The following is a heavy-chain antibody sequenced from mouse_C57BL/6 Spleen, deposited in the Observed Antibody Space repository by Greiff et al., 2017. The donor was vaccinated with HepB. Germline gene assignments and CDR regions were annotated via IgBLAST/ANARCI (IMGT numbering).Heavy chain of an antibody. CDR3: ARMNYYGSSRDY. J-gene: IGHJ2*01. Sequence: EVMLVESGGGLVKPGGSLKLSCAASGFTFSSYAMSWVRQTPEKRLEWVATISDGGSYTYYPDNVKGRFTISRDNAKNNLYLQMSHLKSEDTAMYYCARMNYYGSSRDYWGQGTTLTVSS. CDR2: ISDGGSYT. V-gene: IGHV5-4*03. D-gene: IGHD1-1*01. CDR1: GFTFSSYA.